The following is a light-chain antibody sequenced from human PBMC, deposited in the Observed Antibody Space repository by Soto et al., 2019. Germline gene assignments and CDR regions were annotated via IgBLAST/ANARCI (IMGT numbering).Light chain of an antibody. J-gene: IGKJ3*01. CDR1: QSVSSSY. CDR3: QQDGSSPFT. V-gene: IGKV3-20*01. Sequence: DIVLTQSPGPLSLSPGERATLSCRASQSVSSSYLAWYQQKPGQAPRLLIYGASSRATGIPDRVSGSGSGTDFTLTISRLEPEDFAVYYCQQDGSSPFTFGPGTKVDIK. CDR2: GAS.